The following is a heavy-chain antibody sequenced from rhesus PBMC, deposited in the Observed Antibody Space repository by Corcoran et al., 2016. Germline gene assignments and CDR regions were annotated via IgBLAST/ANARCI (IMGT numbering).Heavy chain of an antibody. CDR2: TNNRSKWYN. Sequence: QVQLQESGPGLVKPSQTLSLTCAISGDSVSSNRATWNWIRQSPSRGLGWLGRTNNRSKWYNDNAQSVHNRISINPDTSKNQFSLQLNSVTPEDMAVYYCARGGRRDWYFDLWGPGTPITISS. V-gene: IGHV6-1*01. CDR1: GDSVSSNRAT. D-gene: IGHD2-21*01. CDR3: ARGGRRDWYFDL. J-gene: IGHJ2*01.